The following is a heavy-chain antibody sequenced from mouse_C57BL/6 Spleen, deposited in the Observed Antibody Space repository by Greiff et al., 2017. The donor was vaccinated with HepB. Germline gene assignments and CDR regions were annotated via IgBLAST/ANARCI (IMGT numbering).Heavy chain of an antibody. V-gene: IGHV1-72*01. CDR2: IEPNSGGT. CDR3: ARAAQATNFDY. D-gene: IGHD3-2*02. CDR1: GYTFTSYW. J-gene: IGHJ2*01. Sequence: QVQLKQPGAELVKPGASVKLSCKASGYTFTSYWMHWVKQRPGRGLEWIGRIEPNSGGTKYNEKFKSKATLTVDKPSSTAYMLLSSLTSEDSAVYYCARAAQATNFDYWGQGTTLTVSS.